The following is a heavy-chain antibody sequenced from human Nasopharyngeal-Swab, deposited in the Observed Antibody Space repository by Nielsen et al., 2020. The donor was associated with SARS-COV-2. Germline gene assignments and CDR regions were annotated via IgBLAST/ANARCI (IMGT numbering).Heavy chain of an antibody. Sequence: GESLKISCAASGFTFSNYAMSWVRQAPGKGLEWVSSITSSGDRTSNADSAKGRFTISRDNSKNTLYLQMSSLRAEDTAIYYCATPGTRCSGDSCDMWVFDYWGQGILATVSS. CDR1: GFTFSNYA. CDR2: ITSSGDRT. D-gene: IGHD2-15*01. V-gene: IGHV3-23*01. CDR3: ATPGTRCSGDSCDMWVFDY. J-gene: IGHJ4*02.